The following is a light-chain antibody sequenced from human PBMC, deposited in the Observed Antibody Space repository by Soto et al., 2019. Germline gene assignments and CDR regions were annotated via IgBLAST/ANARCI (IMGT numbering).Light chain of an antibody. V-gene: IGLV2-14*01. Sequence: HSALTQPASVSGSPGQSITISCTGTSSDVGGYNYVSWYQQHPGKAPKLMIYEVSNRPSGVSNRFSGSKSGNTASLTISGLPAEDEADYYCSSYTSRSTLVFGTGTKLTVL. CDR3: SSYTSRSTLV. CDR1: SSDVGGYNY. CDR2: EVS. J-gene: IGLJ1*01.